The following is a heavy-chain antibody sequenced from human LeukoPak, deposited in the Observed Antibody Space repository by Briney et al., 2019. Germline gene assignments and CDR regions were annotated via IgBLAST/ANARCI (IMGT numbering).Heavy chain of an antibody. Sequence: GGSLRLSCAASGFTFSSYGMSWVRQAPGKGLEWVSAISGSGGSTYSADSVKGRFTISRDNSKNTLYLQMNSLRAEDTAVYYCAKDPGDGSWWWYYDYWGQGTLVTVSS. V-gene: IGHV3-23*01. D-gene: IGHD2-21*01. CDR3: AKDPGDGSWWWYYDY. CDR1: GFTFSSYG. J-gene: IGHJ4*02. CDR2: ISGSGGST.